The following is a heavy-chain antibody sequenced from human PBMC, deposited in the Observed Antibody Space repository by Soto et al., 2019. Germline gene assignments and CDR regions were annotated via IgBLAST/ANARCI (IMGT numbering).Heavy chain of an antibody. D-gene: IGHD3-22*01. Sequence: QLQLQESGPGLVKPSETLSLTCTVSGGSISSSVYYWAWIRQPPGKGLEWIGSIYSSGSTYYNPSLRSRVTISVDTSKNHFSLKLSSLTAADTAVYYCATPVSSGYHGLEVWGQGTMVTVSS. V-gene: IGHV4-39*02. CDR3: ATPVSSGYHGLEV. CDR2: IYSSGST. J-gene: IGHJ3*01. CDR1: GGSISSSVYY.